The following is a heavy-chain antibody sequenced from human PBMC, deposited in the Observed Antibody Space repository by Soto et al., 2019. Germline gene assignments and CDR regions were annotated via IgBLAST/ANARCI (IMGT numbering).Heavy chain of an antibody. Sequence: QVQLVQSGAEVKKPGASVKVSCKASGYTFTSYGISWVRQAPGQGLEWMGWISAYNGNTNYAQKFQGRVTMTTDTSTSTAYMEVRSLGSYDTAGYYRARGGKYWSNGVRSFYGNEGRGQGANGNVSP. J-gene: IGHJ6*01. D-gene: IGHD2-8*01. CDR3: ARGGKYWSNGVRSFYGNEG. CDR1: GYTFTSYG. V-gene: IGHV1-18*01. CDR2: ISAYNGNT.